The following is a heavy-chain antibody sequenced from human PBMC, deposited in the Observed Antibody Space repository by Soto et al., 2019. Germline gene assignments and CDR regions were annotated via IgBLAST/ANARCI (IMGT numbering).Heavy chain of an antibody. CDR1: GGTFSSYT. V-gene: IGHV1-69*02. D-gene: IGHD2-2*02. Sequence: ASVKVSCKASGGTFSSYTISWVRQAPGQGLEWMGRIIPILGIANYAQKFQGRVTITADKSTSTAYMELSSLRSEDTAVYYCAPESLSRYCSSTSCYSPIQSWGQGTLVTVSS. CDR3: APESLSRYCSSTSCYSPIQS. CDR2: IIPILGIA. J-gene: IGHJ4*02.